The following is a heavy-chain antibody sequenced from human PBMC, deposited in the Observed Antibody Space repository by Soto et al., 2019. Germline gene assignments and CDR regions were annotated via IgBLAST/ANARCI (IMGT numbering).Heavy chain of an antibody. V-gene: IGHV1-18*04. CDR2: INTYSDRT. CDR1: GYTFINYG. D-gene: IGHD2-8*02. J-gene: IGHJ4*02. CDR3: ARDYTGRGYFDH. Sequence: ASVKVSCKASGYTFINYGISWVRQAPGQGLEWLGWINTYSDRTNYAQEFQGRVSMTTEKSTSTVYMELRSLRSGDTALYYCARDYTGRGYFDHWGQGSLLTVSS.